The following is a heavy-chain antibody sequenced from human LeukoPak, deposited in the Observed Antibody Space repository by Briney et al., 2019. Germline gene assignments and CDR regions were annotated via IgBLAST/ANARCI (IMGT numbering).Heavy chain of an antibody. CDR2: IYPGDSDT. CDR1: GYSFTSYW. J-gene: IGHJ4*02. D-gene: IGHD3-22*01. V-gene: IGHV5-51*01. Sequence: GESLKISCKGSGYSFTSYWIGWVRQMPGKGLEWMGIIYPGDSDTRYSPSFQGQVTISADKSISTAYLQWSSLKASDTAMYYCARLGNYDSSGYSGFDYWGQGTLVTVSS. CDR3: ARLGNYDSSGYSGFDY.